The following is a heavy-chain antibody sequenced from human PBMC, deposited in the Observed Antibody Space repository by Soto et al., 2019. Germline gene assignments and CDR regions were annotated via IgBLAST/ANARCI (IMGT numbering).Heavy chain of an antibody. CDR1: GFTFSSYS. D-gene: IGHD6-19*01. CDR2: ISSSSSTI. CDR3: ARDHDSSGGYDAFDI. V-gene: IGHV3-48*02. J-gene: IGHJ3*02. Sequence: EVQLVESGGGLVQPGGSLRLSCAASGFTFSSYSMNWVRQAPGKGLEWVSYISSSSSTIYYADSVKGRFTISRDNAKNSLNLQMNSLRDEDTAVYYCARDHDSSGGYDAFDIWGQGTMVTVSS.